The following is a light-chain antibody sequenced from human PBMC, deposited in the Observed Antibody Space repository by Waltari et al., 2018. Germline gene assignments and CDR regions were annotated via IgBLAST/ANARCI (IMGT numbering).Light chain of an antibody. V-gene: IGKV3-11*01. J-gene: IGKJ4*01. Sequence: VVLTQSPATLSLFPGERATLSCRASQSVRSYLALYQQKPGQAPRLLRYDSSNGATGIPVRFSGSGSGTDFTLTISSLEPEDSAVYYCQHRSVWPLTFGGGTKVEIK. CDR1: QSVRSY. CDR2: DSS. CDR3: QHRSVWPLT.